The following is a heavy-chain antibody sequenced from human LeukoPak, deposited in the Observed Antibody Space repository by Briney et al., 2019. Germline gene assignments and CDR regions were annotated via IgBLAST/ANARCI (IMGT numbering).Heavy chain of an antibody. D-gene: IGHD2-2*01. V-gene: IGHV4-30-4*01. CDR3: ARGLGYCSSTSCYSSDY. Sequence: PSQTLSLTCTVSGGSISSGNYYWSWIRQPPGKGLEWIGYIYYSGSTYYNPSLKSRLTISADTSKNQFSLKLSSVTAADTAVYYCARGLGYCSSTSCYSSDYWGQGTLVTVSS. CDR2: IYYSGST. J-gene: IGHJ4*02. CDR1: GGSISSGNYY.